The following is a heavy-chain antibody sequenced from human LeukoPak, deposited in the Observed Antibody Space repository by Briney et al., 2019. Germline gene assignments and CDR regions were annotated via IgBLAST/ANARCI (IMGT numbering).Heavy chain of an antibody. CDR2: IWYDGSNK. V-gene: IGHV3-33*01. CDR1: GFTFSSYG. Sequence: GRSLRLSCAASGFTFSSYGMHWVRQAPGKGLEWVAVIWYDGSNKYYADSVKGRFTISRDNSKNTLYLQMNSLRAEDTAVYYCVRDLSYGDYAAADHFDYWGQGTLVTVSS. J-gene: IGHJ4*02. CDR3: VRDLSYGDYAAADHFDY. D-gene: IGHD4-17*01.